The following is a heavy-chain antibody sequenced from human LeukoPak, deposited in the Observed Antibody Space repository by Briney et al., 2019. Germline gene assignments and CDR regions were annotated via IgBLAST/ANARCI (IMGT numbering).Heavy chain of an antibody. Sequence: GGSQRLSCAASGFTFSNAWMNWVRQAPGKGLEWVARIRTKADGGTTDYAAPVKGRFTISRDDSKNTLYLQMNSLKTEDTAVYYCGRDWFLSVDYWGQGTLVTVSS. CDR1: GFTFSNAW. V-gene: IGHV3-15*07. CDR3: GRDWFLSVDY. CDR2: IRTKADGGTT. D-gene: IGHD3-9*01. J-gene: IGHJ4*02.